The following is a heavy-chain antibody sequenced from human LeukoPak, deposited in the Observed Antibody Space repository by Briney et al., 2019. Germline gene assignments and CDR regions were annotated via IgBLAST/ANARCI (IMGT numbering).Heavy chain of an antibody. Sequence: PGGSLRLSCAASGVTFSSYAMSWVRQAPGKGLEWVSAICGSGGITYYADSVKGRVTTSTENSKNTPYMQMNSLRAEDMDVYYCAKGRGPAYYYGSGRPWYYMDVWGKGTTVTVSS. CDR3: AKGRGPAYYYGSGRPWYYMDV. D-gene: IGHD3-10*01. V-gene: IGHV3-23*01. CDR1: GVTFSSYA. CDR2: ICGSGGIT. J-gene: IGHJ6*03.